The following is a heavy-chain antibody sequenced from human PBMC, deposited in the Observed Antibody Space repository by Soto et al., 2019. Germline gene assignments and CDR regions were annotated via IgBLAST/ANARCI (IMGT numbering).Heavy chain of an antibody. V-gene: IGHV3-33*01. Sequence: GGSLRLSCAASGFTFSSYGMHWVRQAPGKGLEWVAVIWYDGSNKYYADSVKGRFTISRDNSKNTLYLQMNSLRAEDTAVYYCARDRDRGRSPAQQLDYYYYYGMDVWGQGTTVTSP. CDR2: IWYDGSNK. CDR1: GFTFSSYG. CDR3: ARDRDRGRSPAQQLDYYYYYGMDV. J-gene: IGHJ6*02. D-gene: IGHD6-13*01.